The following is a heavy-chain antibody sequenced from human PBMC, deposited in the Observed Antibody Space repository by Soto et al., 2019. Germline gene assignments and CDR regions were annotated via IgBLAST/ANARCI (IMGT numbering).Heavy chain of an antibody. CDR1: AFSLSTGGVG. Sequence: SGPTLVNPTQTLTLTCTFSAFSLSTGGVGVGWIRKPPGKALEWLALIYWDDDKRYSPSLRSRLTITKDTSKNQVVLTMTNMDPVDTATYYCIQSRCGGDCLQSYASYYYYGMDVGGQGTTVTVSS. J-gene: IGHJ6*02. D-gene: IGHD2-21*02. CDR3: IQSRCGGDCLQSYASYYYYGMDV. CDR2: IYWDDDK. V-gene: IGHV2-5*02.